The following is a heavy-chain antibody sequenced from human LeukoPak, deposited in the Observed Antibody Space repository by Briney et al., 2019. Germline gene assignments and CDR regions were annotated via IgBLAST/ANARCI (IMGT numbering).Heavy chain of an antibody. CDR2: IWYDGSNK. V-gene: IGHV3-33*01. Sequence: GGSLRLSCAASGFTFSSYGMHWVRQAPGKGLEWVAVIWYDGSNKYYADSVKGRFTISRDNSKNTLYLQMNSLRAEHTAVYYCARDLGHTSGLDYWGQGTLVTVSS. CDR1: GFTFSSYG. D-gene: IGHD3-10*01. CDR3: ARDLGHTSGLDY. J-gene: IGHJ4*02.